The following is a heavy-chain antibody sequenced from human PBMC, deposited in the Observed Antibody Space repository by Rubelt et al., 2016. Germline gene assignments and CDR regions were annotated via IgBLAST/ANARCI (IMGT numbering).Heavy chain of an antibody. D-gene: IGHD3-16*01. Sequence: QVQLVQSGAEVKKPGASVKVSCKASGYTFTSYGISWVRQAPGQGLEWMGWVSAYNGNTNYAQKLQGRVTMTTDTSTSTAYMELRSLRSDDTAVYYCARLGEPDIMITFGSWFDPWGQGTLVTVSS. V-gene: IGHV1-18*01. J-gene: IGHJ5*02. CDR3: ARLGEPDIMITFGSWFDP. CDR1: GYTFTSYG. CDR2: VSAYNGNT.